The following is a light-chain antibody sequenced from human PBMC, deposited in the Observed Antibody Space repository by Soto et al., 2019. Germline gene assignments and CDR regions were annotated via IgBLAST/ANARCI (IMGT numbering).Light chain of an antibody. CDR3: QQYDNLLLT. Sequence: DIQMTQSPSSLSASVGDRVTITCQASQDISNHLNWYQQKPGKAPKLLIYDASNLETGVPSRFSGSGSGTDFTFTISSLQPEDIATYYCQQYDNLLLTFGGGTKVDIK. CDR2: DAS. V-gene: IGKV1-33*01. CDR1: QDISNH. J-gene: IGKJ4*01.